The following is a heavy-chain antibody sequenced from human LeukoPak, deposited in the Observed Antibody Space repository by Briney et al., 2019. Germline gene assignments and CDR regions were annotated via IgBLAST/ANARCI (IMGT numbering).Heavy chain of an antibody. CDR2: IYYSGST. CDR3: ARDSSYGPYWYFDL. D-gene: IGHD3-10*01. CDR1: GGSISSYY. V-gene: IGHV4-59*01. J-gene: IGHJ2*01. Sequence: SETLSLTCTVSGGSISSYYWSWIRQPPGKGLEWIGYIYYSGSTNYNPSLKSRVTISVDTSKNQFSLKLSSVTAAGTAVYYCARDSSYGPYWYFDLWGRGTLVTVSS.